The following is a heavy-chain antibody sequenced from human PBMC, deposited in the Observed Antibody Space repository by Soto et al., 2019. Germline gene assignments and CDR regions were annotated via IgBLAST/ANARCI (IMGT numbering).Heavy chain of an antibody. D-gene: IGHD1-26*01. Sequence: PGESLKISCKGSGYSFTRYWIAWVRQMPGKGLEWMGSISPGDSHTRSSPSFQGQVTLSVDNSVSTAYLQWSRLEASDTAIYYCARLAPIYHATSGIDSRGQENLVTVSS. CDR1: GYSFTRYW. CDR2: ISPGDSHT. V-gene: IGHV5-51*01. J-gene: IGHJ4*02. CDR3: ARLAPIYHATSGIDS.